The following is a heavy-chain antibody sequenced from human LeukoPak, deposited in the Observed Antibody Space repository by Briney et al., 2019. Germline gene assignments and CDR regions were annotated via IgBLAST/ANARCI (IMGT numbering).Heavy chain of an antibody. CDR2: IFPIFGTA. CDR3: ARDNMVRGVITRDYYYYGMDV. Sequence: ASVKVSCKASGGTFSSYAISWVRQAPGQGLEWMGGIFPIFGTANYAQKFQGRVTITADESTSTAYMELSSLRSEDTAVYYCARDNMVRGVITRDYYYYGMDVWGQGTTVTVSS. D-gene: IGHD3-10*01. J-gene: IGHJ6*02. CDR1: GGTFSSYA. V-gene: IGHV1-69*13.